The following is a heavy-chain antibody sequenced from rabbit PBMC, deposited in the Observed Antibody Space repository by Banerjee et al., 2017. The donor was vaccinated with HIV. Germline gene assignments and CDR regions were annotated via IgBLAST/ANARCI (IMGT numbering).Heavy chain of an antibody. V-gene: IGHV1S45*01. D-gene: IGHD4-1*01. CDR2: INTSSGNT. CDR1: GFDLSSCA. J-gene: IGHJ4*01. CDR3: ARDLAGVIGWNFDL. Sequence: QEQLEESGGDLVKPGASLTLTCTASGFDLSSCAMCWVRQAPGKGLEWIACINTSSGNTVYATWAKGRFTISRTSSTTVALQMTSLTAADTATYFCARDLAGVIGWNFDLWGPGTLVTVS.